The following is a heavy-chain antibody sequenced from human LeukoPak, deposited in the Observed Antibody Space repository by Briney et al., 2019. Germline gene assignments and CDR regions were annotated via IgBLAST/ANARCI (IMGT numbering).Heavy chain of an antibody. CDR1: GLTFSGSA. Sequence: QPGGSLRLSCAASGLTFSGSAMSWVRQAPGKGLEWVSLISGSGNSTYYADSVEGRFTISRDNSKNTLYLQMNSLRAEDTAVYYCAKVLVLVSANRYYFDYWGQGTLVTVSS. D-gene: IGHD2-15*01. CDR2: ISGSGNST. V-gene: IGHV3-23*01. CDR3: AKVLVLVSANRYYFDY. J-gene: IGHJ4*02.